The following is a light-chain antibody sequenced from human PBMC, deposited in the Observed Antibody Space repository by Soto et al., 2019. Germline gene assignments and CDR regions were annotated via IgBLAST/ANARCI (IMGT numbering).Light chain of an antibody. CDR1: SSDFGGSNF. CDR3: SSYAGNNNYV. Sequence: QSVLTQPPSASGSPGQSVTISCTGTSSDFGGSNFVSWYQQHPGKVPKVIIYEVSQRPSGVPDRFSGSKSGNTASLTVSGLQAEGEADYYCSSYAGNNNYVFGTGTKVTVL. V-gene: IGLV2-8*01. J-gene: IGLJ1*01. CDR2: EVS.